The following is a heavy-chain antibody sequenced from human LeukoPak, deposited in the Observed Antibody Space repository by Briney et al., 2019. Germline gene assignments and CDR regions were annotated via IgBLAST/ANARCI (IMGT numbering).Heavy chain of an antibody. Sequence: SETLSLTCTVSGGSISSYYWSWIRQPPGKGLEWIGYIYYSGSTNYNPSLKSRVTISVDTSKNQFSLKLSSVTAADTAVYYCARHGYDLLFDYWGQGTLVTVSS. CDR3: ARHGYDLLFDY. D-gene: IGHD3-16*01. V-gene: IGHV4-59*01. J-gene: IGHJ4*02. CDR2: IYYSGST. CDR1: GGSISSYY.